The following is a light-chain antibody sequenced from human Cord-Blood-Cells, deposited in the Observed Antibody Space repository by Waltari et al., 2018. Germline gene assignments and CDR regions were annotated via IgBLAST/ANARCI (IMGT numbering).Light chain of an antibody. V-gene: IGKV3-15*01. Sequence: EIVLTQSPATLSVSPGERATLSCRASQSVIDNLDWHQQKHGQAPRLLIYGESTKATGIPARFSGSGSVTEFTLTISSLQSEYFAVYYCQQYNNWPPITFGQGTRLEIK. CDR1: QSVIDN. J-gene: IGKJ5*01. CDR2: GES. CDR3: QQYNNWPPIT.